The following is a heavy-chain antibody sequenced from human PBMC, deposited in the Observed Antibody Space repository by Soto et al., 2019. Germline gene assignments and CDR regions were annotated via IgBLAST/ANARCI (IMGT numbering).Heavy chain of an antibody. D-gene: IGHD1-20*01. V-gene: IGHV3-30-3*01. CDR2: VSFDGSNK. CDR3: AXXQTGITTTGGGRIDH. Sequence: QVQLVESGGGVVQPGRSLRLSCAASGFTFSTHAMHWVRQAPGKGLECVAIVSFDGSNKYYADSVKGRFTISRDNSKNXLYLQMSGLXPXXTAXYYCAXXQTGITTTGGGRIDHWGQGTLVTVSS. CDR1: GFTFSTHA. J-gene: IGHJ4*02.